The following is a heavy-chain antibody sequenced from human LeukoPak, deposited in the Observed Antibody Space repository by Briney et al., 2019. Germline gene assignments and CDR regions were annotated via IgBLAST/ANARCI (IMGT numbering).Heavy chain of an antibody. CDR2: IIPILGTA. V-gene: IGHV1-69*13. CDR1: GGTFSSYA. D-gene: IGHD3-22*01. J-gene: IGHJ3*02. CDR3: ARTNYYDSSGKITHGLQAFDI. Sequence: GASVKVSCKASGGTFSSYAISWVRQAPGQGLEWMGGIIPILGTANYAQKFQGRVTITADESTSTAYMELSSLRSEDTAVYYCARTNYYDSSGKITHGLQAFDIWGQGTMVTVSS.